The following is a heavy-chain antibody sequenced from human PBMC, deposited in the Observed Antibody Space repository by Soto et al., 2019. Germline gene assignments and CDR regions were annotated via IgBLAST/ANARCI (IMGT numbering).Heavy chain of an antibody. Sequence: PGESLKISCKGSGYTFTFYWIGWVRQMPGKGLEWMGIIHPGDSDTRYSPSFQGQVTISADKSISTAYLQWSSLKASDTAMYYCARHQHKAMYLWGQGTQVTVSS. V-gene: IGHV5-51*01. CDR3: ARHQHKAMYL. CDR1: GYTFTFYW. J-gene: IGHJ4*02. CDR2: IHPGDSDT. D-gene: IGHD5-18*01.